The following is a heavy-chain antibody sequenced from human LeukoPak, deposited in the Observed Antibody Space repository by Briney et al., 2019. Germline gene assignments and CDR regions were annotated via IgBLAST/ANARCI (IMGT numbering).Heavy chain of an antibody. CDR3: ARVSGDPGSYWYFDL. J-gene: IGHJ2*01. CDR2: INHSGST. CDR1: GGSFSGYY. Sequence: PSETLSLTCAVYGGSFSGYYWSWIRQPPGKGLEWIGEINHSGSTNYNPSLKSRVTISVDTPKNQFSLKLSSVTAADTAVYYCARVSGDPGSYWYFDLWGRGTLVTVSS. D-gene: IGHD7-27*01. V-gene: IGHV4-34*01.